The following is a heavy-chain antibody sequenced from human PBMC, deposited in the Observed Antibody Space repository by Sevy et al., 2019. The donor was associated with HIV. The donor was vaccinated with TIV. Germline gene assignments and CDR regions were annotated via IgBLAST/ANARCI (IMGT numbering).Heavy chain of an antibody. Sequence: SETLSLTCAVYGGSFSGYYWSWIRQPPGKGLEWLGEINHSESTNYNPSFKSRVTISVDTSKNQFSLKLSSVTAADTAVYYCAREGGYSSSWYGYWGQGTLVTVSS. J-gene: IGHJ4*02. D-gene: IGHD6-13*01. CDR3: AREGGYSSSWYGY. CDR2: INHSEST. V-gene: IGHV4-34*01. CDR1: GGSFSGYY.